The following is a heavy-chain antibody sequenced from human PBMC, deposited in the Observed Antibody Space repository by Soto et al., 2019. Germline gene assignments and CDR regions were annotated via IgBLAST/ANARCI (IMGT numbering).Heavy chain of an antibody. CDR3: AKVSRGFLDY. CDR1: GFTFSSYA. J-gene: IGHJ4*02. D-gene: IGHD3-22*01. V-gene: IGHV3-23*01. CDR2: ISGSSGTT. Sequence: VGSLRLSCAASGFTFSSYAMNWVRQAPGKGLEWVSAISGSSGTTSYADSVKGRFTISRDNSENTLYLQMNSLRPEDTAIYFCAKVSRGFLDYWGQGTLVTVSS.